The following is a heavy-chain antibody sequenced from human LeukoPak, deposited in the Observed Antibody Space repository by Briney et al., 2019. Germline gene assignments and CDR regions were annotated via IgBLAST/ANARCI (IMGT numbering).Heavy chain of an antibody. CDR2: ISVYNGNT. V-gene: IGHV1-18*01. J-gene: IGHJ5*02. D-gene: IGHD1-26*01. CDR1: LGTFSGYA. CDR3: ARSTRGSYRKDNWFDN. Sequence: EASVKVSCKASLGTFSGYAISCVRQAPGQGLECMGCISVYNGNTNYAQKLQGRVTMTTDTYTSTAYMELRSLRSDDTAVYYCARSTRGSYRKDNWFDNWGQGTLVTVSS.